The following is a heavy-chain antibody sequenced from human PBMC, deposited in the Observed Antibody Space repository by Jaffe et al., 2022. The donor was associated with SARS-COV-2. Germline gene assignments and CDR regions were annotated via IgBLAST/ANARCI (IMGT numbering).Heavy chain of an antibody. CDR2: IAGKAYGGTR. D-gene: IGHD4-17*01. CDR3: TRNSVTVHFDY. Sequence: EVQLVDSGGDLVMPGRSLRLSCRTSGFSFNDYAVSWFRQAPGKGLQWVGFIAGKAYGGTRSYAASVRGRFTISTDDSNGIAYLQMNSLKTEDTAVYYCTRNSVTVHFDYWGQGTLVTVSS. CDR1: GFSFNDYA. V-gene: IGHV3-49*05. J-gene: IGHJ4*02.